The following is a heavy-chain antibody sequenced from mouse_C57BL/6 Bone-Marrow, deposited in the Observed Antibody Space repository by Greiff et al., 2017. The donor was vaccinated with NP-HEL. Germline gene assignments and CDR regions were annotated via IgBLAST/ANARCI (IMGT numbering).Heavy chain of an antibody. V-gene: IGHV1-64*01. CDR2: IHPNSGST. J-gene: IGHJ4*01. D-gene: IGHD2-12*01. Sequence: QVQLQQPGAELVKPGASVKLSCKASGYTFTSYWMHWVKQRPGQGLEWIGMIHPNSGSTNYNEKFKSKATLTVDKSSSTAYMQLSSLTSEDSAVDYCARLRRRGYAMDYWGQGTSVTVSS. CDR3: ARLRRRGYAMDY. CDR1: GYTFTSYW.